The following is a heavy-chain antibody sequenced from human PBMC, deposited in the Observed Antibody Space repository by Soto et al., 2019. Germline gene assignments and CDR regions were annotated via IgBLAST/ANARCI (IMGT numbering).Heavy chain of an antibody. J-gene: IGHJ4*02. V-gene: IGHV4-4*02. CDR1: GGSISSSNW. D-gene: IGHD6-13*01. CDR3: ARIYSSSWYYFDY. Sequence: SETLSLTCAVSGGSISSSNWWSWVRQPPGKGLEWIGEIYHSGSTDYNPSLKSRVTISVDKSKNQFSLKLSSVTAADTAVYYCARIYSSSWYYFDYWGQGTLVPVSS. CDR2: IYHSGST.